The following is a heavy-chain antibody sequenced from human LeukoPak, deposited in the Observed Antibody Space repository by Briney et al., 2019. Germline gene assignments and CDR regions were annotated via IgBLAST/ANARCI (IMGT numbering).Heavy chain of an antibody. D-gene: IGHD3-22*01. Sequence: ASVKVSCTASGYTFTSFDIYWVRQATGQGLEWMGWMNPNSGNTGYAQKFQGRVTMTRNTSISTAYMELSSLRSEDTAVYYCARNYYDSSGYFGYYGVDVWGQGTTVTVSS. CDR3: ARNYYDSSGYFGYYGVDV. V-gene: IGHV1-8*01. CDR2: MNPNSGNT. J-gene: IGHJ6*02. CDR1: GYTFTSFD.